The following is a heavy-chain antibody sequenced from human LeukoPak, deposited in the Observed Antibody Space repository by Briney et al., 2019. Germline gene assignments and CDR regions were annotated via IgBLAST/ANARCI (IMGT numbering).Heavy chain of an antibody. D-gene: IGHD4-23*01. Sequence: PGGSLRLSCTASGXTFSSYAMSWVRQAPGKGLEWVSAISGSGGSTYYADSVKGRFTISRDNSKNTLYLQMNSLRAEDTAVYYCAKDLEDYGGNWLDPWGQGTLVTVSS. CDR3: AKDLEDYGGNWLDP. CDR1: GXTFSSYA. CDR2: ISGSGGST. J-gene: IGHJ5*02. V-gene: IGHV3-23*01.